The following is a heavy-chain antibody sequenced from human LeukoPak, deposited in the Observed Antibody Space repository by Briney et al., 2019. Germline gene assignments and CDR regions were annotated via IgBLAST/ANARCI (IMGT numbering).Heavy chain of an antibody. V-gene: IGHV3-7*04. J-gene: IGHJ4*02. CDR1: GFTSSSYW. CDR3: VRDVSGSSYGDC. D-gene: IGHD5-18*01. Sequence: GGSLRLSCEASGFTSSSYWMNWVRQAPGKGLEWLTNIRQDGNEKHYVDSVKGRFTMSRDNAKNSLYLEMNSLRAEDTAVYYCVRDVSGSSYGDCWGQGTLVTVSS. CDR2: IRQDGNEK.